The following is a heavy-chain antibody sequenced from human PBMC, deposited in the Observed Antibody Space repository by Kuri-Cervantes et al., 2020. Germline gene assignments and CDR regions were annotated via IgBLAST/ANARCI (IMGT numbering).Heavy chain of an antibody. CDR2: IYYSGST. J-gene: IGHJ4*02. CDR3: ARGDSSGWYAPEPYYFDY. CDR1: TGSFSGYY. D-gene: IGHD6-19*01. V-gene: IGHV4-59*01. Sequence: GSLRLSCAVYTGSFSGYYWSWVRQPPGKGLEWIGYIYYSGSTNYNPSLKSRVTISVDTSKNQFSLKLSSVTAADTAVYYCARGDSSGWYAPEPYYFDYWGQGTLVTVSS.